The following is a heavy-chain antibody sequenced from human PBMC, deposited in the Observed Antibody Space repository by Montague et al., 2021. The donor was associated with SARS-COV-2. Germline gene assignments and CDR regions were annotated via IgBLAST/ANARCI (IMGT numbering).Heavy chain of an antibody. CDR1: GGSISDYY. V-gene: IGHV4-59*01. CDR3: ARVGGWGSYYFYGLDV. Sequence: SETLSLTCTVSGGSISDYYWSWIRQPPGKGLEWIGYIYYSGTTNYNPSLKSRVTISADLSQNQVSLKLSSVTAADTAVYYRARVGGWGSYYFYGLDVWGLGTTVTVSS. CDR2: IYYSGTT. J-gene: IGHJ6*02. D-gene: IGHD6-19*01.